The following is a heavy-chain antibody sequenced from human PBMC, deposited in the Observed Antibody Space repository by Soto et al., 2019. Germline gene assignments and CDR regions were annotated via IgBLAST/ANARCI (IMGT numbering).Heavy chain of an antibody. CDR3: ARVTIALGFDY. CDR1: GFTFIDYS. CDR2: ISISGTV. D-gene: IGHD2-21*01. J-gene: IGHJ4*02. V-gene: IGHV3-11*01. Sequence: GGSLRLSCAASGFTFIDYSMIWIRHAPGKGLEWVSYISISGTVYYADSLKGRLTISRDNAKNSLYVQMKSLRVEDTAVYYCARVTIALGFDYWGQGTLVTVSS.